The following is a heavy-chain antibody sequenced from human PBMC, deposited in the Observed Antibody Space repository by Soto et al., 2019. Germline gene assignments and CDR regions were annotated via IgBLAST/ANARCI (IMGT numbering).Heavy chain of an antibody. Sequence: PSETLSLTCTVSGGSISSYYWSWIRQPAGKGLEWIGRIYTSGSTNYNPSLKSRVTMSVDTSKNQFSLKLSSVTAADTAVYYCAREGGARITIFGVVISAFDYWGQGTLVAASS. V-gene: IGHV4-4*07. J-gene: IGHJ4*02. D-gene: IGHD3-3*01. CDR3: AREGGARITIFGVVISAFDY. CDR1: GGSISSYY. CDR2: IYTSGST.